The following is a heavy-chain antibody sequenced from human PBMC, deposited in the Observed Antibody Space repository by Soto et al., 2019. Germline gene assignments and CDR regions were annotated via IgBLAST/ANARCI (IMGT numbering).Heavy chain of an antibody. CDR3: TTDPTFVVVVAASDWSDP. Sequence: KPGGSLRLSCAASGFTFSNAWMSWVRQAPGKGLEWVGRIKSKTDGGTTDYAAPVKGRFTISRDDSKNTLYLQMNSLKTEDTAVYYCTTDPTFVVVVAASDWSDPWGQGTLVTVSS. V-gene: IGHV3-15*01. CDR2: IKSKTDGGTT. CDR1: GFTFSNAW. J-gene: IGHJ5*02. D-gene: IGHD2-15*01.